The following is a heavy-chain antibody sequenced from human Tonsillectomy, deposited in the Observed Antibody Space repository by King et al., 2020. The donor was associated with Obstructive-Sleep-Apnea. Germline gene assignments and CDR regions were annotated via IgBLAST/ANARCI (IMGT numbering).Heavy chain of an antibody. Sequence: QLQESGPGLVKPSQTLSLTCTVSVGSISSGGYYWSWFRQHPGKGLDWFGYFYYSGSTHYNPSLNSRVTISVDTSKNQFSLKLSSVTAADTAVYYCASARGYSYGYNYWGQGTLVTVSS. V-gene: IGHV4-31*03. CDR1: VGSISSGGYY. J-gene: IGHJ4*02. CDR2: FYYSGST. CDR3: ASARGYSYGYNY. D-gene: IGHD5-18*01.